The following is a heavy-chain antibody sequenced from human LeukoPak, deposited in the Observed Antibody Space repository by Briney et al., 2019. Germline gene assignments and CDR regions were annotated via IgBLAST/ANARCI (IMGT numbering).Heavy chain of an antibody. Sequence: PSETLSLTCAVSGGSISSSNWWSWVRPPPGKGLEWIGEIYHSGSTNYNPSLKSRVTISVDKSKNQFSLKLSSVTAADTAVYYCAKGRGAVAGFLYYFDYWGQGTLVTVSS. J-gene: IGHJ4*02. CDR1: GGSISSSNW. D-gene: IGHD6-19*01. V-gene: IGHV4-4*02. CDR3: AKGRGAVAGFLYYFDY. CDR2: IYHSGST.